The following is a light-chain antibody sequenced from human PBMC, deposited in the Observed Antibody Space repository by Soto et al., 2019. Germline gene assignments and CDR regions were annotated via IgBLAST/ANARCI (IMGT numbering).Light chain of an antibody. V-gene: IGKV1-33*01. CDR3: QQYENLPT. J-gene: IGKJ5*01. Sequence: DIQMTQSPSSLSTSVGDRVTITCQASQNINNYLNWYQQKPGRAPKLLIYDASNLEAGVPSRFRGSGSGTDFTFTISRLQPEDIATYYCQQYENLPTVGQGTRLESK. CDR1: QNINNY. CDR2: DAS.